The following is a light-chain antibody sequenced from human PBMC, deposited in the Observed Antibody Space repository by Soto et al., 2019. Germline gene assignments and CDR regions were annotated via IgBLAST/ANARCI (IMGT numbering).Light chain of an antibody. CDR3: ETWDRSLSASYV. J-gene: IGLJ1*01. CDR1: SPNIGNNY. CDR2: DNN. V-gene: IGLV1-51*01. Sequence: QSVLTQPPAVSAAPGQKVTISCSGRSPNIGNNYVSWYQQLPGTAPKLLIYDNNKRPSGIPDRFSGSKSGTSATLGITGLQTGDEADYYCETWDRSLSASYVFGTGTKLTVL.